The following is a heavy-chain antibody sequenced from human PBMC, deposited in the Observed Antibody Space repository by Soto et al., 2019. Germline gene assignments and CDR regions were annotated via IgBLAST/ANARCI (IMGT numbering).Heavy chain of an antibody. V-gene: IGHV3-33*01. D-gene: IGHD4-17*01. CDR1: GFTFSGFG. Sequence: PGGSLRLSCEASGFTFSGFGMHWVRQAPGKGLEWVAVIWYDGSKKYYADCVKGRLTISRDNSKNALYLQMNSLRAEDTAVYYCARGRGGSYGGNSAHFDIWGQGTLVTVSS. CDR3: ARGRGGSYGGNSAHFDI. J-gene: IGHJ3*02. CDR2: IWYDGSKK.